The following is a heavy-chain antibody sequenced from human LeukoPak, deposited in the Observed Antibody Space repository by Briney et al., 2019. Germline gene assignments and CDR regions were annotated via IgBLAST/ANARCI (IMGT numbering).Heavy chain of an antibody. Sequence: GGSLRLSCAASGFTFSSYSMNWVRQAPGKGLEWVSSISSSSSYIYYADSVKGRFTISRDNAKNSLYLQMNSLRAEDTAVYYCARDSHDYALLVFDYWGQGTLVTVSS. CDR2: ISSSSSYI. CDR3: ARDSHDYALLVFDY. CDR1: GFTFSSYS. D-gene: IGHD4-17*01. V-gene: IGHV3-21*04. J-gene: IGHJ4*02.